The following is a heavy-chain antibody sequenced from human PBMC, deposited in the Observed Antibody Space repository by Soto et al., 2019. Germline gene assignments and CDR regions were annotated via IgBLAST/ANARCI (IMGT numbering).Heavy chain of an antibody. CDR3: SRRCRNFCGLDV. J-gene: IGHJ6*02. D-gene: IGHD2-15*01. V-gene: IGHV4-4*02. CDR1: GDSINIPYW. Sequence: QVQLQESGPGLVKPSGTLSLNCTVSGDSINIPYWWTWVRQSPGQGLEWIGEIYRTGGTHYNPSLKSRLCLSVDTSENQFALRLSSVTAADTAVYYCSRRCRNFCGLDVWGQGTTVTVS. CDR2: IYRTGGT.